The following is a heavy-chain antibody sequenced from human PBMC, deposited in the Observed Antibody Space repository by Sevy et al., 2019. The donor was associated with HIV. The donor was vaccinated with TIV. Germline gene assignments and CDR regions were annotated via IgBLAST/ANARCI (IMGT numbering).Heavy chain of an antibody. CDR1: GGTFSSYA. CDR2: IIPIFGTA. J-gene: IGHJ6*03. D-gene: IGHD3-9*01. Sequence: ASVKVSCKASGGTFSSYAISWVRQAPGQGLEWMGGIIPIFGTANYAQNFQGRVTITADKSTSTAYMELSSLRSEDTAVYYCARGPQVGYDILTGYYTNYYYYYMDVWGKGTTVTVSS. V-gene: IGHV1-69*06. CDR3: ARGPQVGYDILTGYYTNYYYYYMDV.